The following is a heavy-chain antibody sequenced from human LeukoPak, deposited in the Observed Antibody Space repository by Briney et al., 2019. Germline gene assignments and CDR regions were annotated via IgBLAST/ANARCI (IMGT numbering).Heavy chain of an antibody. J-gene: IGHJ4*02. CDR1: GGSISSYY. Sequence: SETLSLTCTVSGGSISSYYWSWIRQPPGKGLEWIGYIYYSGSTNYNPSLKSRVTISVDTSKNQFSLKLSSVTAADTAVYYCARHRVQDVDTAMVDSLFDYWGQGTLVTVSS. CDR3: ARHRVQDVDTAMVDSLFDY. CDR2: IYYSGST. D-gene: IGHD5-18*01. V-gene: IGHV4-59*08.